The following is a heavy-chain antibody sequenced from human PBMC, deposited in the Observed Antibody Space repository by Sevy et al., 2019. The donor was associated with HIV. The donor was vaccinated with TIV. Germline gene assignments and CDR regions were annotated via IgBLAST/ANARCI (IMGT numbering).Heavy chain of an antibody. V-gene: IGHV1-18*01. Sequence: ASVKVSCKTSGYTFTSYGITWVRQAPGQGLEWMGWVSANYGNTKSAQTFQDRVTMTTDTSTSTAYMELKSLRSDDTAIYFCARYPIDVSISNWYYCDYWGQGTLVTVSS. CDR3: ARYPIDVSISNWYYCDY. CDR1: GYTFTSYG. D-gene: IGHD6-13*01. J-gene: IGHJ4*02. CDR2: VSANYGNT.